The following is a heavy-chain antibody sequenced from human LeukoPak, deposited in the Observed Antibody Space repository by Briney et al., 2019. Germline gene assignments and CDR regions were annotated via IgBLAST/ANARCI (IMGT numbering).Heavy chain of an antibody. Sequence: GGSLRLSCAASGFTFSSHAMSWVRQAPEKGLEWVSIISSSGSTTYYADSVKGRFTVSRDNSKNTLYLQMNSLRAEDTAVYYCAKGWNNMDVWGQGTTVTVSS. CDR1: GFTFSSHA. CDR2: ISSSGSTT. D-gene: IGHD1/OR15-1a*01. J-gene: IGHJ6*02. V-gene: IGHV3-23*01. CDR3: AKGWNNMDV.